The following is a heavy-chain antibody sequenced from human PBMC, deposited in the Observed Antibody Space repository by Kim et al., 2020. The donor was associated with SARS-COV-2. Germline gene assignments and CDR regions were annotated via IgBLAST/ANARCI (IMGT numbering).Heavy chain of an antibody. J-gene: IGHJ4*02. Sequence: SETLSLTCTVSGGSISSYYWSWIRQPPGKGLEWIGYIYYSGSTNYNPSLKSRVTISVDTSKNQFSLKLSSVTAADTAVYYCARASRVRYFDWLTSISTFDYWGQGTLVTVSS. CDR1: GGSISSYY. CDR2: IYYSGST. D-gene: IGHD3-9*01. CDR3: ARASRVRYFDWLTSISTFDY. V-gene: IGHV4-59*13.